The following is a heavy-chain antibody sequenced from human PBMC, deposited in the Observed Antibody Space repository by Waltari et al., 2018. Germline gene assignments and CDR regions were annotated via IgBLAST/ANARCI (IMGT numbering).Heavy chain of an antibody. CDR1: GGSFSGYY. CDR2: INHSGST. V-gene: IGHV4-34*01. CDR3: ARGLRLVSIAARKTQGYYMDV. D-gene: IGHD6-6*01. Sequence: QVQLQQWGAGLLKPSETLSLTCAVYGGSFSGYYWSWIRQPPGKGLEWIGEINHSGSTNYNPSLKSRVTISVDTSKNQCSLKLSSVTAADTAVYYCARGLRLVSIAARKTQGYYMDVWGKGTTVTISS. J-gene: IGHJ6*03.